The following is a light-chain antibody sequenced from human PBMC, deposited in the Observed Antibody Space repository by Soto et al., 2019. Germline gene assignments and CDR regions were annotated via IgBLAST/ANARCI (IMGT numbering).Light chain of an antibody. J-gene: IGLJ2*01. CDR3: SSYAGSNHFV. V-gene: IGLV2-8*01. CDR1: SSDVGGYNY. Sequence: QSALTQPPSASGSPGQSVTISCTGTSSDVGGYNYVSWYQQHPGKAPKLMIYEVSKRPSGVPDRFSGSKSGNTASLTVSGRQAEEEADYYCSSYAGSNHFVFGGGTKLTVL. CDR2: EVS.